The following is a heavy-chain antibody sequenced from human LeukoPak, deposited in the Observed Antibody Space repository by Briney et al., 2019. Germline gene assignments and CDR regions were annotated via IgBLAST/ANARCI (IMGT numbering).Heavy chain of an antibody. J-gene: IGHJ3*02. CDR2: INPNSGGT. CDR3: ARDGIVGAEDAFDI. CDR1: GYTFTGYY. V-gene: IGHV1-2*02. D-gene: IGHD1-26*01. Sequence: ASVKVSCKASGYTFTGYYMHWVRQAPGQGLEWMGWINPNSGGTNYAQKFQGRVTMTRDTSIGTAYMELSRLRSDDTAVYYCARDGIVGAEDAFDIWGQGTMVTVSS.